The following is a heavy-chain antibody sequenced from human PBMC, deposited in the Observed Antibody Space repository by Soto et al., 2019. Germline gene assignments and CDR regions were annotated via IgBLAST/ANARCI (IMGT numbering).Heavy chain of an antibody. CDR1: GGSLSSYY. D-gene: IGHD1-26*01. V-gene: IGHV4-59*08. CDR2: IYYSGST. CDR3: ARREDYYFDY. J-gene: IGHJ4*02. Sequence: SETLSLTCTVSGGSLSSYYWSWIRQPPGKGLEWIGYIYYSGSTNYNPSLKSRVTISVDTSKNQFSLKLSSVTAADTAVYYCARREDYYFDYSGQGTLDIGSS.